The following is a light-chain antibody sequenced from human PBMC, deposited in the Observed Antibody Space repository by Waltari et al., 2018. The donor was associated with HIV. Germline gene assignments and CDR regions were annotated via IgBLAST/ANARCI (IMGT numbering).Light chain of an antibody. CDR1: QSISSN. Sequence: TQSPATLSVSPGERATLSCRASQSISSNVAWYQQRRGQAPRLLIYGASTRASGIPARFSGSGSGPEFSLTISSLQSEDFAIYYCQQYSNWPRTFGQGTKVEI. CDR3: QQYSNWPRT. CDR2: GAS. V-gene: IGKV3-15*01. J-gene: IGKJ1*01.